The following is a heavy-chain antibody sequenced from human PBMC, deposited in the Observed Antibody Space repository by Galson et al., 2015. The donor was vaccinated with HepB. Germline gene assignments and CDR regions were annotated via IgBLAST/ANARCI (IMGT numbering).Heavy chain of an antibody. V-gene: IGHV4-61*02. CDR2: TYFSGTT. Sequence: TLSLTCSVSGASVNNGLYSWTWIRQPAGKGLEWIGRTYFSGTTDYNPSLKARVSISIDTSKNQFSLRLTAVTAADTAVYYCARETGWSPEGYWGQGILVAVSS. D-gene: IGHD6-19*01. CDR1: GASVNNGLYS. J-gene: IGHJ4*02. CDR3: ARETGWSPEGY.